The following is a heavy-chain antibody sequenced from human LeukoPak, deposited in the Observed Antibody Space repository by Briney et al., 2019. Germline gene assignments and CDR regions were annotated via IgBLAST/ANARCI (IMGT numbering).Heavy chain of an antibody. CDR2: IYYSGST. D-gene: IGHD6-19*01. CDR3: ATTRYSSGWYGY. Sequence: SETLSLTCTVSGGSISSSSYYWGWIRRPPGKGLEWIGSIYYSGSTYYNPSLKSRVTISVDTSKNQFSLKLSSVTAADTAVYCCATTRYSSGWYGYWGQGTLVTVSS. J-gene: IGHJ4*02. CDR1: GGSISSSSYY. V-gene: IGHV4-39*01.